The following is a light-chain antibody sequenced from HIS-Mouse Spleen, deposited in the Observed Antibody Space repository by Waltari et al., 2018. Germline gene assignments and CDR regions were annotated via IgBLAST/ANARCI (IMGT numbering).Light chain of an antibody. CDR3: SSYTSSSTEV. J-gene: IGLJ2*01. V-gene: IGLV2-14*03. Sequence: QSALTQPASVSGSPGQSITISCTGTSSDVGGYNYVSWYQQHPGKAPKRMIYGVSKRPSGVSNRFSGSKSGNTASLTISGLQAEDEADYYCSSYTSSSTEVFGGGTKLTVL. CDR1: SSDVGGYNY. CDR2: GVS.